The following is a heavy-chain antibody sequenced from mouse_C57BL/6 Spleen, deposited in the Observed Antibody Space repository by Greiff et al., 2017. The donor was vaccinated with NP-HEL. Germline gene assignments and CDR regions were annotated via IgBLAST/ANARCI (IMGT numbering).Heavy chain of an antibody. CDR2: ISSGSSTI. Sequence: EVQVVESGGGLVKPGGSLKLSCAASGFTFSDYGMHWVRQAPEKGLEWVAYISSGSSTIYYADTVKGRFTISRDNAKNTLFLQMTSLRSEDTAMYYCARARDGSNLFYAMDYWGQGTSVTVSS. V-gene: IGHV5-17*01. CDR1: GFTFSDYG. D-gene: IGHD1-1*01. J-gene: IGHJ4*01. CDR3: ARARDGSNLFYAMDY.